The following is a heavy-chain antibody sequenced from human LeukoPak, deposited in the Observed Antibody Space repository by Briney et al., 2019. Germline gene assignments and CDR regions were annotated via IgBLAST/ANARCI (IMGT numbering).Heavy chain of an antibody. D-gene: IGHD3-10*01. J-gene: IGHJ4*02. CDR1: GGSFSGYY. CDR3: ARGRRLLWFGELLGHDY. V-gene: IGHV4-34*01. Sequence: PSETLSLTCAVYGGSFSGYYWSWIRQPPGKGLEWIGEINHSGSTNHNPSLKSRVTISVDTSKNQFSLKLSSVTAADTAVYYCARGRRLLWFGELLGHDYWGQGTLVTVSS. CDR2: INHSGST.